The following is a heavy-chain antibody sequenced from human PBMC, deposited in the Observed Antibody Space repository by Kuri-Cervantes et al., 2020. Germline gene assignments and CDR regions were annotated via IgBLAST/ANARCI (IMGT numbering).Heavy chain of an antibody. Sequence: ESLKISCTVSGYSISTGYYWGWIRQAPGKGLEWIGSMYYTGSTYNNPSLRSRVTMSVDTSKNQFSLKLSSVTAADTAVYYCARARSRDFFGAFLDYWGQGTLVTVSS. CDR2: MYYTGST. D-gene: IGHD3-3*01. J-gene: IGHJ4*02. CDR1: GYSISTGYY. V-gene: IGHV4-38-2*02. CDR3: ARARSRDFFGAFLDY.